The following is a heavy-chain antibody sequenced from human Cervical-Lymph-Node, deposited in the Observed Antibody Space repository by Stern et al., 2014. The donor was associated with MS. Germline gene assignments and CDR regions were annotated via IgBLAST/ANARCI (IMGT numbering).Heavy chain of an antibody. CDR3: AKRMEGNSYGYTYYGMDV. J-gene: IGHJ6*02. V-gene: IGHV3-23*04. CDR1: GFTFSSYA. Sequence: EVQLVESGGGLVQPGGSLRLSCAASGFTFSSYAMSWVRQAPGKGLEWVSAISGSGGRTYYADSVKGRFTISRDNSKNTLYLQMNSLRAEDTAVYYCAKRMEGNSYGYTYYGMDVWGQGTTVTVSS. CDR2: ISGSGGRT. D-gene: IGHD5-18*01.